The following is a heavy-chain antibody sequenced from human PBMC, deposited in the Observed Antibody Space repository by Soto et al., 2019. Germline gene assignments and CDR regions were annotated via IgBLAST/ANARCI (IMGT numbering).Heavy chain of an antibody. Sequence: EVQLEESGGAVVQPGGSLRLSCVVYGFTFDEYSMYWVRQPPGKGLEWISLLTWDGGTTYYADSVKGRFTISRDSGKTSLFLQMDSLRTDDTALYYCAKVKRKYTSTSAVDFASWGQGTLVTVSS. CDR1: GFTFDEYS. V-gene: IGHV3-43*01. D-gene: IGHD2-2*01. CDR2: LTWDGGTT. CDR3: AKVKRKYTSTSAVDFAS. J-gene: IGHJ4*02.